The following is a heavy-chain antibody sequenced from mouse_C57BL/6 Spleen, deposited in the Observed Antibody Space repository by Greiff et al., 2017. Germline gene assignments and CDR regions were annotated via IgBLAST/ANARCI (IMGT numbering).Heavy chain of an antibody. CDR3: ASGFHYYVSSYFSYWYFDV. CDR2: IHPNSGST. D-gene: IGHD1-1*01. V-gene: IGHV1-64*01. Sequence: PGQGLEWIGMIHPNSGSTNYNEKFKSKATLTVDKSSSTAYMQLSSLTSEDSAVYYCASGFHYYVSSYFSYWYFDVWGTGTTVTVSS. J-gene: IGHJ1*03.